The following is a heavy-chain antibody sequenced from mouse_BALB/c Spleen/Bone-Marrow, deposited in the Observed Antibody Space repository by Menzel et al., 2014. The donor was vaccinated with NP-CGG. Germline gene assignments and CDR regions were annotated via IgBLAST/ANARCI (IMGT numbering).Heavy chain of an antibody. D-gene: IGHD1-1*01. CDR2: ISSGGSYT. J-gene: IGHJ3*01. Sequence: EVKVVESGGVLVKPGGSLKLSCAASGFTFXTYAISWVRQSPEKRLEWVAEISSGGSYTYYPDTVTGRFTISRDNAKNTLYLEMSSLRSEDTAMYYCARDGYGSSDWGQGTLVTVSA. V-gene: IGHV5-9-4*01. CDR3: ARDGYGSSD. CDR1: GFTFXTYA.